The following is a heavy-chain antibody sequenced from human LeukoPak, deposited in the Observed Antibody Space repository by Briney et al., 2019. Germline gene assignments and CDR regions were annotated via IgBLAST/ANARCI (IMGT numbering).Heavy chain of an antibody. CDR1: GYSISSGYY. D-gene: IGHD6-19*01. J-gene: IGHJ5*02. V-gene: IGHV4-38-2*02. CDR3: ARQPLRSGWLLGRFDP. CDR2: INHSGST. Sequence: TPSETLSLTCTVSGYSISSGYYWGWIRQPPGKGLEGMGEINHSGSTNYNPSLHRRVTISVDTSKHQFSLKLSSVTAADTAVYYCARQPLRSGWLLGRFDPWGQGTLVTVSS.